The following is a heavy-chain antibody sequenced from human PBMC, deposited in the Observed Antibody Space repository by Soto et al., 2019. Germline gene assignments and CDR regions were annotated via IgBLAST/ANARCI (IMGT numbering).Heavy chain of an antibody. J-gene: IGHJ4*02. CDR3: ATEELDDCSSINCHYFDH. CDR1: GTTYG. V-gene: IGHV1-18*04. Sequence: QVQLVQSGGEVKKPGASVKVYCKAVGTTYGLSCVRQAPGQGLEWMAWISLHNGDKNNAPQFQGRATLTTDTSTGTAYMARRSLRSDDPAVYYCATEELDDCSSINCHYFDHWGQGARVTVSS. D-gene: IGHD2-2*01. CDR2: ISLHNGDK.